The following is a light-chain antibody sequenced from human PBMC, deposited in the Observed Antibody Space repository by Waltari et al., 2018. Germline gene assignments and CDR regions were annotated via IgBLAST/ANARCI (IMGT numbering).Light chain of an antibody. CDR1: PSISSW. Sequence: DIQMTQSTPTLSASVGESVTITCRASPSISSWLAWYHQKPGKAPKLLIYKSSTLKSGVPSRFSCSGSGTEFTLTISSLQPDDFATYYCQQYNSYSGYTFGQGTKLEIK. V-gene: IGKV1-5*03. CDR3: QQYNSYSGYT. J-gene: IGKJ2*01. CDR2: KSS.